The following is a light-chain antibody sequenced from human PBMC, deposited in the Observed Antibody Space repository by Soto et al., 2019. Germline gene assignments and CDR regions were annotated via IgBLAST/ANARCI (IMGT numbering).Light chain of an antibody. V-gene: IGLV2-14*01. CDR3: SSYTSSSTLNV. J-gene: IGLJ1*01. CDR1: SSDFGGYNY. CDR2: DVS. Sequence: QSVLTQPASVSGSPGQSITISCIGTSSDFGGYNYVSWYQQHPGKAPKLMIYDVSNRPSGVSNRFSGSKSGNTASLTISGLQAEDEADYYCSSYTSSSTLNVFGTGTKVTVL.